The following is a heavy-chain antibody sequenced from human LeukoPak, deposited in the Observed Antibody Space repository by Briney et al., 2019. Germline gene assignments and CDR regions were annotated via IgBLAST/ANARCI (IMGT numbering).Heavy chain of an antibody. D-gene: IGHD3-3*01. CDR1: GFTFSSYS. Sequence: GGSLRLSCAASGFTFSSYSMTWVRQAPGKGLEWVSSISSSSSYIYYADSVKGRFTISRDNAKNSLYLQMNSLRAEDTAVYYCARDYDFWSGGYGMDVWGQGTTVTVSS. J-gene: IGHJ6*02. V-gene: IGHV3-21*01. CDR2: ISSSSSYI. CDR3: ARDYDFWSGGYGMDV.